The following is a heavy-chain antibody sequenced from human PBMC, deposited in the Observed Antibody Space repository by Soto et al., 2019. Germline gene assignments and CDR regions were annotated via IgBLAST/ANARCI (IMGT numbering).Heavy chain of an antibody. CDR2: ISGSGCST. V-gene: IGHV3-23*01. D-gene: IGHD2-2*01. CDR1: GFTFSSYA. CDR3: AKDLQPTAIFDI. J-gene: IGHJ3*02. Sequence: PGGSLRLSCAASGFTFSSYAMSWVRQAPGKGLEWVSAISGSGCSTYYADSVKGRFTISRDNSKNTLYLQMNSLRADDTAVYYCAKDLQPTAIFDIWGQGTMVTVSS.